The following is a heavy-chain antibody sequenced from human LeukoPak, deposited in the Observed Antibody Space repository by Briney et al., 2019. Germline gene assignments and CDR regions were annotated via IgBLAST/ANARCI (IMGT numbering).Heavy chain of an antibody. D-gene: IGHD5-18*01. CDR1: GFTVNNNY. CDR2: IYSGDIT. CDR3: AKGGQLWQNYYDMDV. Sequence: PGGSLRLSCAASGFTVNNNYMSWVRQAPGKGLEWVSVIYSGDITYYADSVKGRFTISRDNSKNTLYLQMNSLRAEDTAVYYCAKGGQLWQNYYDMDVWGQGTTVTVSS. J-gene: IGHJ6*02. V-gene: IGHV3-53*01.